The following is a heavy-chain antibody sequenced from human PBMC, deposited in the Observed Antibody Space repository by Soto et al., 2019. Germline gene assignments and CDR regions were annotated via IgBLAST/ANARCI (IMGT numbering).Heavy chain of an antibody. D-gene: IGHD3-3*01. CDR3: ANLGFFDFLSGSDLGAFDI. J-gene: IGHJ3*02. CDR1: GYTFTNYG. V-gene: IGHV1-18*01. CDR2: ISGYNGNT. Sequence: QVQLVQSGAEVKKPGASVKVSCKASGYTFTNYGITWVRQAPGQGLEWIGWISGYNGNTNYAQKLQGRVTMTKDTSTCTAYMEVRRPRSDDTAVYYCANLGFFDFLSGSDLGAFDIWGPGTMVTVSS.